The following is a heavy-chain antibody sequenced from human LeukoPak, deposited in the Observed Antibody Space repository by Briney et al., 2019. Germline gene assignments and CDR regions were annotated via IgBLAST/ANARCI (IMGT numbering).Heavy chain of an antibody. CDR2: INHSGST. Sequence: PSETLSLTCAVYGGSFSGYYWSWIRQPPGKGLEWIGEINHSGSTNYNPSLKSRVTISVDTSKNQFSLKLSSVTAADTAVYYCAISSSSSFWADAFDIWGQGTMVTVSS. CDR3: AISSSSSFWADAFDI. CDR1: GGSFSGYY. D-gene: IGHD6-6*01. V-gene: IGHV4-34*01. J-gene: IGHJ3*02.